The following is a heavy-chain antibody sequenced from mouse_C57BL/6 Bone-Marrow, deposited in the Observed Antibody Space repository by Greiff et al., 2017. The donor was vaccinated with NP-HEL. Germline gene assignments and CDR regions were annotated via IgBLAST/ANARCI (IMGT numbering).Heavy chain of an antibody. CDR2: INPSNGGT. CDR1: GYTFTSYW. Sequence: QVQLQQPGTELVKPGASVKLSCKASGYTFTSYWMHWVKQRPGQGLEWIGNINPSNGGTNYNEKFKSKATLTVDKSSSTAYMQRSSLTSEDSAVYYCARERWPDWYFDVWGTGTTVTVSS. D-gene: IGHD2-3*01. CDR3: ARERWPDWYFDV. V-gene: IGHV1-53*01. J-gene: IGHJ1*03.